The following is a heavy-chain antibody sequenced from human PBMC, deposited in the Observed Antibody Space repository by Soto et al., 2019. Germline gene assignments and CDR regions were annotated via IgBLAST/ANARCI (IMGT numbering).Heavy chain of an antibody. D-gene: IGHD5-18*01. Sequence: ASVKVSCKASGYTFTSYGISWVRQAPGQGLEWMGWISAYNGNTNYAQKLQGRVTMTTDTSTSTAYMELRSLRSDDTAVYYCASVGGYSYANYYYYGMDVWGQGTTVTVSS. CDR1: GYTFTSYG. J-gene: IGHJ6*02. CDR2: ISAYNGNT. CDR3: ASVGGYSYANYYYYGMDV. V-gene: IGHV1-18*01.